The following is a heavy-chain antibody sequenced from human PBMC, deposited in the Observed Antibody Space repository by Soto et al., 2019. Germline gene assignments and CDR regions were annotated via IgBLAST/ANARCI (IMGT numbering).Heavy chain of an antibody. CDR2: IYYSGST. D-gene: IGHD3-10*01. J-gene: IGHJ4*02. CDR1: GGSISSYY. V-gene: IGHV4-59*01. CDR3: ARDPGQAQGFDY. Sequence: PSETLSLTCTVSGGSISSYYWSWIRQPPGKGLEWIGYIYYSGSTNYNPSLKSRVTISVDTSKNQFSLKLSSVTAADTAVYYCARDPGQAQGFDYWGQGTLVTVSS.